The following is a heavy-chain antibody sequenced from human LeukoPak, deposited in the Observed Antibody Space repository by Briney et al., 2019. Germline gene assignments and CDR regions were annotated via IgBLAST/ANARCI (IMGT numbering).Heavy chain of an antibody. J-gene: IGHJ4*02. CDR1: GYTFTSYD. D-gene: IGHD1-26*01. V-gene: IGHV1-8*01. Sequence: ASVKVSCKASGYTFTSYDINWVRQATGQGLEWMGWMNPNSGNTGYAQKFQGRVTMTRNTSISTAYMELSSLRSEDTAVYYCAKGISGSYYGRTYYFDYWGQGTLVTVSS. CDR2: MNPNSGNT. CDR3: AKGISGSYYGRTYYFDY.